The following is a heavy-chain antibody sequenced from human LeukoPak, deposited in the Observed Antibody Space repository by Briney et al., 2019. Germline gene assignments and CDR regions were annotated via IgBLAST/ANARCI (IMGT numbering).Heavy chain of an antibody. J-gene: IGHJ4*02. CDR1: GFTFSSYE. D-gene: IGHD3-22*01. CDR3: AKDNYDSSTPYYFDY. V-gene: IGHV3-48*03. CDR2: ISSSGSTI. Sequence: GGSLRLSCAASGFTFSSYEMNWVRQAPGKGLEWVSYISSSGSTIYYADSVKGRFTISRDNAKNSLYLQMNSLRAEDTAVYYCAKDNYDSSTPYYFDYWGQGTLVTVSS.